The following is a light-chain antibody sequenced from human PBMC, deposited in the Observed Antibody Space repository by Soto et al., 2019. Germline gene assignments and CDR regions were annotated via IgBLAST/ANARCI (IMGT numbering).Light chain of an antibody. CDR1: SSDVGGYNY. CDR3: SSYTCSSTPFL. V-gene: IGLV2-14*01. Sequence: QSALTQPASVSGSPGQSITISCTGTSSDVGGYNYVSWYQQHPGKAPKLMIYDVSNRPSGVSNRFSGPKSGNTASLTISGLQAEDEADYYCSSYTCSSTPFLFGTGTKLTVL. J-gene: IGLJ1*01. CDR2: DVS.